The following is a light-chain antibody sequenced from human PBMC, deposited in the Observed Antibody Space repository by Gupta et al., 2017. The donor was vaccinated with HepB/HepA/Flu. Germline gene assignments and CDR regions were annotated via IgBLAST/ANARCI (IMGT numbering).Light chain of an antibody. CDR1: SSDVGNFNY. J-gene: IGLJ2*01. Sequence: SALAQPASVSGSPAQSSTISCTATSSDVGNFNYVSWYQQHPGKAPKLIIYDLSNRPSGVSNRFSGSKSGNTASLTISGLQAEDEAHYYCSLYTSSIPVAFGGGTNLTVL. CDR2: DLS. V-gene: IGLV2-14*03. CDR3: SLYTSSIPVA.